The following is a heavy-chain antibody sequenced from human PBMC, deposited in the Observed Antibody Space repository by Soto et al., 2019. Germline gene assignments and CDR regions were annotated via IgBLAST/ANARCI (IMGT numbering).Heavy chain of an antibody. Sequence: AGSLRVSFAASGFPFYNYAIHWVRHAPGKGLEWVSAIRGSGGSTYYADSVKGRFTISIENSKNTLYLQMNSLRADDTAVYYSANAETTRWLRFDYWGQGILVRVSA. CDR2: IRGSGGST. CDR1: GFPFYNYA. V-gene: IGHV3-23*01. D-gene: IGHD5-12*01. J-gene: IGHJ4*02. CDR3: ANAETTRWLRFDY.